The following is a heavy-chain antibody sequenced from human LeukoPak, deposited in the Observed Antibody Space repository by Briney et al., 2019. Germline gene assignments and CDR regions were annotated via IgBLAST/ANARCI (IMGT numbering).Heavy chain of an antibody. Sequence: GGSLRLSCAASGFTFSTYAMSWVRQAPGKGLEWVSAISSSGGSAYYADSVRDQFTTSRDNSKNTLYLQMNSLRAEDTAVYHCARRIASAGSFDNWGQGTLVSVSS. CDR2: ISSSGGSA. J-gene: IGHJ4*02. D-gene: IGHD6-13*01. CDR3: ARRIASAGSFDN. CDR1: GFTFSTYA. V-gene: IGHV3-23*01.